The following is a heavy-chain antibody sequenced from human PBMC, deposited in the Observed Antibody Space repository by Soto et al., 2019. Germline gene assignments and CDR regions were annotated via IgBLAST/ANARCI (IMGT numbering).Heavy chain of an antibody. D-gene: IGHD3-3*01. CDR2: ISSSSSYI. CDR1: GFTFSSYS. J-gene: IGHJ6*03. V-gene: IGHV3-21*01. CDR3: AREPPRITIFGVVTRYYYMDV. Sequence: PGGSLRLSCAASGFTFSSYSMNWVRQAPGKGLEWVSSISSSSSYIYYADSVKGRFTISRDNAKNSLYLQMNSLRAEDTAVYYCAREPPRITIFGVVTRYYYMDVWGKGTTITVSS.